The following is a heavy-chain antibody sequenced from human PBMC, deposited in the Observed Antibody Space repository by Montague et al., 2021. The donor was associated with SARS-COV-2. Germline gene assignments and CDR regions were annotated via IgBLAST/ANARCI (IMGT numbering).Heavy chain of an antibody. CDR2: VFSSGIT. CDR1: GASINGYH. Sequence: SETLSLTCTVSGASINGYHWTWIRQPAGKGLEWIGRVFSSGITNYNPSLKSRLTMSIDMSKNQFSLKMSSVTAADTAMYYCARQARGVGFDIWGQGTRVTVSS. CDR3: ARQARGVGFDI. D-gene: IGHD3-10*01. J-gene: IGHJ3*02. V-gene: IGHV4-4*07.